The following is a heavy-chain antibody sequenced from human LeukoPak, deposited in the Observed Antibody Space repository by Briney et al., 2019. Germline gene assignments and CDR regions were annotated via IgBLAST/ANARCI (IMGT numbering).Heavy chain of an antibody. D-gene: IGHD1-7*01. CDR3: ARGGAGTTYCDY. J-gene: IGHJ4*02. CDR1: GYVFTDYS. Sequence: ASVKVSCKASGYVFTDYSIHWVRQATGQGLEWMGWMNPNSGNTGYAQKFQGRVTMTRNTSISTAYMELSSLRSEDTAVYYCARGGAGTTYCDYWGQGTLVTVSS. V-gene: IGHV1-8*02. CDR2: MNPNSGNT.